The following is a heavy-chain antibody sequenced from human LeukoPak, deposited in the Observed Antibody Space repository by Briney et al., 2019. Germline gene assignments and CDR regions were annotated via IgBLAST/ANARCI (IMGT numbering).Heavy chain of an antibody. Sequence: SETLSLTCTVSGGSISSGSYYWSWIRQPAGKGLEWIGRIYTSGSTNYNPSLKSRVTISVDTSKNQFSLKLSSVTAADTAVYYCATAWGTTVANPFDYWGQGTLVTVSS. CDR3: ATAWGTTVANPFDY. CDR1: GGSISSGSYY. J-gene: IGHJ4*02. V-gene: IGHV4-61*02. D-gene: IGHD4-23*01. CDR2: IYTSGST.